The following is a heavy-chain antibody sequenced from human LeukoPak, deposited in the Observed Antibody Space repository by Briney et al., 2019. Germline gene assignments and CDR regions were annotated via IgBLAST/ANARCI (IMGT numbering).Heavy chain of an antibody. J-gene: IGHJ5*02. D-gene: IGHD3-22*01. Sequence: PGRSLRLSCAASGLTFSSYAMHWVRQAPGKGLEWVAVISYDGSNKYYADSVKGRFTISRDNSKNTLYLQMNSLRAEDTAVYYCAKDYSSGYHPGWFDPWGQGTLVTVSS. CDR1: GLTFSSYA. V-gene: IGHV3-30-3*01. CDR3: AKDYSSGYHPGWFDP. CDR2: ISYDGSNK.